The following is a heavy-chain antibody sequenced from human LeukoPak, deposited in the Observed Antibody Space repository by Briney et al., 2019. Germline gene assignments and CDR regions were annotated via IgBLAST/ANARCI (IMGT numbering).Heavy chain of an antibody. J-gene: IGHJ4*02. Sequence: GGSLRLSCAASGFTFSNYWMHWVRQAPGKGLVWVSRINSDGINTSYADSVKGRFTISRDNAKNSLYLQMNSLRAEDTALYYCARDPIGGRSSSWFDYWGQGTLVTVSS. CDR3: ARDPIGGRSSSWFDY. CDR2: INSDGINT. D-gene: IGHD6-13*01. CDR1: GFTFSNYW. V-gene: IGHV3-74*01.